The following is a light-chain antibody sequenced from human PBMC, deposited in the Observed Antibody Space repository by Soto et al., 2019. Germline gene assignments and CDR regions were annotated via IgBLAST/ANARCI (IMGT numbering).Light chain of an antibody. V-gene: IGLV1-40*01. Sequence: QSVLTQPPSVSGAPGQGVTISCTGSSSNIGSDYDVHWYQQLPGTAPKLLISGNTNRPSGVPDRFSGSKSGTSASLAITRLQAEDEADYYCQSYDNSLSGLYVFGTGTQLTVL. J-gene: IGLJ1*01. CDR3: QSYDNSLSGLYV. CDR1: SSNIGSDYD. CDR2: GNT.